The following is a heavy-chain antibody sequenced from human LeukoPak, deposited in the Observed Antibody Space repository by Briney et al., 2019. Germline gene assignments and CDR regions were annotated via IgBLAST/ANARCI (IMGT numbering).Heavy chain of an antibody. J-gene: IGHJ4*02. CDR1: GFTFDDYG. CDR2: ISYDGSNK. V-gene: IGHV3-30*03. Sequence: PGGSLRLSCAASGFTFDDYGMSWVRQAPGKGLEWVAVISYDGSNKYYADSAKGRFTISRDNSKNTLYLQMNSLRAEDTAVYYCARVFSAGGGVASYWGQGTLVTVSS. CDR3: ARVFSAGGGVASY. D-gene: IGHD3-16*01.